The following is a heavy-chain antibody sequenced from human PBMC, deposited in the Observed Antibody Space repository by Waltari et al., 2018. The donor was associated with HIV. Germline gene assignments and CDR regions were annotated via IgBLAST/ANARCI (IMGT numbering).Heavy chain of an antibody. Sequence: EVQLVESGGGLVQPGGYLRLSCAASGFTFSSYAMIWVRQAPGKGLEWFSYISSSSTTINYADSVKGRFTISRDNAKNLLYLQMSSLRAEDTAVYFCARERFGSSYFGYWGQGTLVTVSS. V-gene: IGHV3-48*04. CDR3: ARERFGSSYFGY. J-gene: IGHJ4*02. D-gene: IGHD6-6*01. CDR1: GFTFSSYA. CDR2: ISSSSTTI.